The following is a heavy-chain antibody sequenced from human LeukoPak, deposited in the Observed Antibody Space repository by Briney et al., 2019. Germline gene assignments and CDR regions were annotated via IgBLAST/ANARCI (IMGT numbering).Heavy chain of an antibody. CDR1: GGSISSYY. J-gene: IGHJ6*03. CDR3: ARDLADIVATYYYYYMDV. CDR2: IYTSWST. Sequence: SETLSLTCTVSGGSISSYYWIWIRQPAGKGLEWIGRIYTSWSTNYNPSLKSRVTMSVDTSKNQFSLKLSSVTAADTAVYYCARDLADIVATYYYYYMDVWGKGTTVTVSS. D-gene: IGHD5-12*01. V-gene: IGHV4-4*07.